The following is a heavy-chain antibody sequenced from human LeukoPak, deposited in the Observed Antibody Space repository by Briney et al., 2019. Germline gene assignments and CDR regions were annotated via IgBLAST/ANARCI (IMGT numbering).Heavy chain of an antibody. V-gene: IGHV1-3*01. CDR2: INAGNGNT. CDR1: GYTFTSYG. Sequence: GASVKVSCKASGYTFTSYGISWVRQAPGQRLEWMGWINAGNGNTEYSQKFQGRVTITRDTSASTAYMELSSLRSEDTAVYYCARGGRSSSWYSGAFDIWGQGTMVTVSS. J-gene: IGHJ3*02. D-gene: IGHD6-13*01. CDR3: ARGGRSSSWYSGAFDI.